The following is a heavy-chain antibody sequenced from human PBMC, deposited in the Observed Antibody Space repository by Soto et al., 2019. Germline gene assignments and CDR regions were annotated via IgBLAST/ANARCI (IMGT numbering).Heavy chain of an antibody. Sequence: EVQLVESGGGLVQPGRSLRLSCAASGFTFDDYAMHWVRQAPGKGLGWVSGISGNSGSIGYADSVKGRFTISRDNAKNSLYLQMNSLRAEDTALYYCAKDYSKRLGFWFDPWGQGTLVTVSS. J-gene: IGHJ5*02. CDR3: AKDYSKRLGFWFDP. V-gene: IGHV3-9*01. CDR1: GFTFDDYA. D-gene: IGHD4-4*01. CDR2: ISGNSGSI.